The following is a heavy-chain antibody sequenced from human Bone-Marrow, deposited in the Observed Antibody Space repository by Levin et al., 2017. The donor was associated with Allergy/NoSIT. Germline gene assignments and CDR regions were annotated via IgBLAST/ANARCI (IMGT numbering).Heavy chain of an antibody. CDR2: ISPNSGGT. CDR1: GYTFTDPY. V-gene: IGHV1-2*06. Sequence: GESLKISCKASGYTFTDPYMHWVRQAPGQGLEWMGRISPNSGGTNYAQKFQGRVTMTRDTSISTAYMELRSLGSDDTAIYYCAKGGKSGWSPFDYWGQGTRVTVSS. CDR3: AKGGKSGWSPFDY. D-gene: IGHD6-25*01. J-gene: IGHJ4*02.